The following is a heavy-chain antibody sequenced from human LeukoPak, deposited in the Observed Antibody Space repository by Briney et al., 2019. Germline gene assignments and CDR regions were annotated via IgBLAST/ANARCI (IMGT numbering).Heavy chain of an antibody. Sequence: GGSLRLSCAASGFTFDDYAMLWVRQAPGKGLEWVSLISWDGGSTYYADSVKGRFTISRDNSKNSLYLQMNSLRAEDTALYYCAKDMGYCTNGVCYMGPMGNYYYYMDVWGKGTTVTVSS. CDR2: ISWDGGST. J-gene: IGHJ6*03. D-gene: IGHD2-8*01. CDR3: AKDMGYCTNGVCYMGPMGNYYYYMDV. CDR1: GFTFDDYA. V-gene: IGHV3-43D*03.